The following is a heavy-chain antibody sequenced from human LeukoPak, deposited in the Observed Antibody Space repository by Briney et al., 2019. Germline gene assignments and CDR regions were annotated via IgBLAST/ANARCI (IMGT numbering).Heavy chain of an antibody. Sequence: SETLSLTCTVSGGSISSYYWSWIRQPPGKGLEWIGEINHSGSTNYNPSLKSRVTISVDTSKNQFSLKLSSVTAADTAVYYCASRYYYDSSGWPLWGQGTLVTVSS. CDR1: GGSISSYY. V-gene: IGHV4-34*01. CDR2: INHSGST. CDR3: ASRYYYDSSGWPL. D-gene: IGHD3-22*01. J-gene: IGHJ4*02.